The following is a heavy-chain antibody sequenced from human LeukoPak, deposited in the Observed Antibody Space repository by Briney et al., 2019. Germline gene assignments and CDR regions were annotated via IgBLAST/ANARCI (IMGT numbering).Heavy chain of an antibody. CDR3: ARGRDRSKAGDL. V-gene: IGHV4-34*01. J-gene: IGHJ5*02. CDR1: GGSCDDYY. D-gene: IGHD5-24*01. CDR2: IHPHGIF. Sequence: SETLSLTCDVYGGSCDDYYCSWIRQPPGKGLEWIGEIHPHGIFYYTSSLMRRIPISIDTSKSRFPLRLTSVTAADTAFYFCARGRDRSKAGDLWGQGSLVTVSS.